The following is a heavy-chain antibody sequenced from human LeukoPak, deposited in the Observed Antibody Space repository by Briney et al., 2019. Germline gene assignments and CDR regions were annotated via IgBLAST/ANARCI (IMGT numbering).Heavy chain of an antibody. CDR1: GYTFTGYY. Sequence: ASVKVSCKASGYTFTGYYMHWVRQAPGQGLEWMGWINPNSGGTNYAQKFQGRVTMTRDTSISTAYMELSRLRSEDTAVYYCARGIAAAGTAANWFDPWGQGTLVTVSS. CDR2: INPNSGGT. D-gene: IGHD6-13*01. J-gene: IGHJ5*02. CDR3: ARGIAAAGTAANWFDP. V-gene: IGHV1-2*02.